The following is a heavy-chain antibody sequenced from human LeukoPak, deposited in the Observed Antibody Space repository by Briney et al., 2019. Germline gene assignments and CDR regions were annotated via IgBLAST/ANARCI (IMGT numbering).Heavy chain of an antibody. D-gene: IGHD1-26*01. J-gene: IGHJ6*03. CDR2: ISAYNGNT. Sequence: ASVKVSCKASGYTFTSYGISWVRQASGQGLEWRGWISAYNGNTNYAQKLQGRVTMTTDTSTSTAYMELRSLRSDDTAVYYCARDPTVRNIGSYPEGYYYDYMDVWGKGTTVTVSS. V-gene: IGHV1-18*01. CDR1: GYTFTSYG. CDR3: ARDPTVRNIGSYPEGYYYDYMDV.